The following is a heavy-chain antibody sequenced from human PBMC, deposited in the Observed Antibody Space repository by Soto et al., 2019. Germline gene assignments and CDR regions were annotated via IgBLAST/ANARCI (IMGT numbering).Heavy chain of an antibody. D-gene: IGHD1-26*01. J-gene: IGHJ4*02. CDR1: GFTFSTYG. CDR3: ARAARSGSYYS. V-gene: IGHV3-74*01. CDR2: INSDGSST. Sequence: PGGSLRLSCAASGFTFSTYGMHWVRQAPGKGLVWVSRINSDGSSTSYADSVKGRFTISRDNAKNTLYLQMNSLRAEDTAVYYCARAARSGSYYSWGQGTLVTVSS.